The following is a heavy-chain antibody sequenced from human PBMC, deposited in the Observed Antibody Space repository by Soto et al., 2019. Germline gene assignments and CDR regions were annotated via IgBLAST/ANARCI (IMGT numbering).Heavy chain of an antibody. Sequence: QVQLVQSGAEVKKPGSSVKVSCRASGATFSTHTIIWVRQAPGQGLEWVGRIIPMLGIANYAQKFQGRVTITAEKATSTAYMELSSLRSEDTALYYCARDKDQLPTDWGQGTLVTVSS. CDR1: GATFSTHT. CDR2: IIPMLGIA. D-gene: IGHD2-2*01. J-gene: IGHJ1*01. CDR3: ARDKDQLPTD. V-gene: IGHV1-69*02.